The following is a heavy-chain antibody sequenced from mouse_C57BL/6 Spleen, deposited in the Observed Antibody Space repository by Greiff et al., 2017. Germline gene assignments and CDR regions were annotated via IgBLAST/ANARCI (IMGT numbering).Heavy chain of an antibody. Sequence: VQLKQSGPVLVKPGASVKMSCKASGYTFTDYYMNWVKQSHGKSLEWIGVINPYNGGTSYNQKFKGKATLTVDKSSSTAYMELNSLTSEDSAFYYCARGEGFITTVVAQDWGQGTTLTVSS. J-gene: IGHJ2*01. CDR2: INPYNGGT. V-gene: IGHV1-19*01. D-gene: IGHD1-1*01. CDR1: GYTFTDYY. CDR3: ARGEGFITTVVAQD.